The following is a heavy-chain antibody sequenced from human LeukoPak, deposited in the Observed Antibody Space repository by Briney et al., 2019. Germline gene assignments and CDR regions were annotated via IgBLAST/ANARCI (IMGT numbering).Heavy chain of an antibody. Sequence: SETLSLTCTVSGGSISSYYWSWIRQPPGKGLEWIGYIYYSGSTNYNPSLKSRVTISVDTSKNQFSLKLSSVTAADTAVYYCARDAYYYGSGVWGKGTTVTISS. CDR1: GGSISSYY. V-gene: IGHV4-59*12. D-gene: IGHD3-10*01. J-gene: IGHJ6*04. CDR2: IYYSGST. CDR3: ARDAYYYGSGV.